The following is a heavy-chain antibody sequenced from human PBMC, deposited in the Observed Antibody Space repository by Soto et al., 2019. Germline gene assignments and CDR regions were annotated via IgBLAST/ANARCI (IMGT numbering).Heavy chain of an antibody. V-gene: IGHV4-34*01. CDR2: SNHSGSN. Sequence: SETLSLTCAVDDGYFSTYYWNWIRQAPGKGLERIGKSNHSGSNNYNPSLKSRVTISIDMSKRQVSLKLSSVTAADTAVYYCARGGSSDWQVAFDIWGQGTMVTVSS. J-gene: IGHJ3*02. D-gene: IGHD6-19*01. CDR3: ARGGSSDWQVAFDI. CDR1: DGYFSTYY.